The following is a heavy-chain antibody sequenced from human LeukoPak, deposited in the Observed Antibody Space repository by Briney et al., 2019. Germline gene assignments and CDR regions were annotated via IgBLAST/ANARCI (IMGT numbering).Heavy chain of an antibody. CDR2: VYASGST. CDR1: GGSISTYY. V-gene: IGHV4-4*07. Sequence: PSETLSLTCTVSGGSISTYYWSWIRQSAGKGLEWIGRVYASGSTNYNPSLKSRVTMSVDTSNNQFSLMLRFVTAADTAVYYCARIVRITIFGVVYYFDYWGQGTLVTVSS. J-gene: IGHJ4*02. CDR3: ARIVRITIFGVVYYFDY. D-gene: IGHD3-3*01.